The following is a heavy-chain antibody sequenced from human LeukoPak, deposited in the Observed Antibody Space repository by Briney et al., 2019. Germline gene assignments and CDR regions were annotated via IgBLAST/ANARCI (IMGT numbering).Heavy chain of an antibody. Sequence: GASVEVSCKASGCTLTSYGINWLRPAPGQGLEWMGWISTQSGNTNYAQKVQGRLTLTTDRSTNPAYMELRSLRSDDTAVYYCARGAYGDKWGQGTMVTVSS. D-gene: IGHD4-17*01. V-gene: IGHV1-18*01. CDR2: ISTQSGNT. CDR1: GCTLTSYG. CDR3: ARGAYGDK. J-gene: IGHJ4*02.